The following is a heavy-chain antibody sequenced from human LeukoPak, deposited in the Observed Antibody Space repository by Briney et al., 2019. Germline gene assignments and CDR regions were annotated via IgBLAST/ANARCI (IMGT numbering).Heavy chain of an antibody. V-gene: IGHV4-4*07. J-gene: IGHJ5*02. Sequence: TSETLSLTCTVSGGYTGSHYWSWIRQPAGKGLEWIGRISPSGTTHYNPSLGSRVTMSVDTSKNYFSLRLSSVTAADMAVYYCARDFYASGFYFWFDPWGQGILVTVSS. D-gene: IGHD2/OR15-2a*01. CDR1: GGYTGSHY. CDR3: ARDFYASGFYFWFDP. CDR2: ISPSGTT.